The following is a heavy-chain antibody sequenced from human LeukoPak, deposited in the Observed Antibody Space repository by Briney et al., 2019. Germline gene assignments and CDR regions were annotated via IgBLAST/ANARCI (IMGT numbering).Heavy chain of an antibody. CDR1: GGSFSGYY. J-gene: IGHJ4*02. CDR2: INHSGST. CDR3: ARGRSSGWSPPGGY. D-gene: IGHD6-19*01. Sequence: NASETLSPTCAVYGGSFSGYYWSWIRQPPGKGLEWIGEINHSGSTNYNPSLKSRVTISVDTSKNQFSLKLSSVTAADTAVYYCARGRSSGWSPPGGYWGQGTLVTVSS. V-gene: IGHV4-34*01.